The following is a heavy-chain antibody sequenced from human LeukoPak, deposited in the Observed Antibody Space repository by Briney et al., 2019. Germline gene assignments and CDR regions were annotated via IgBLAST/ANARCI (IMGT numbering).Heavy chain of an antibody. CDR3: ASDTGHTGRGDGADV. J-gene: IGHJ3*01. Sequence: GGSLRLSCEVSGFTFSNYWMRWVRQAPGKGLVWVSRISTDGKTTNYADSVKGRFTIFRDNAKNTLFLQMNSLRAEDTALYYCASDTGHTGRGDGADVWGQGTMVTVSS. CDR2: ISTDGKTT. CDR1: GFTFSNYW. D-gene: IGHD4/OR15-4a*01. V-gene: IGHV3-74*01.